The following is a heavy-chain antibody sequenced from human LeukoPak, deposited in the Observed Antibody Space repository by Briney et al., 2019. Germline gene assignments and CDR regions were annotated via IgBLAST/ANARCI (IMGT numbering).Heavy chain of an antibody. V-gene: IGHV1-8*01. Sequence: ASVKVSCKTSGYTFTNFDINWVRQATGQGLEWMGWMSPNTGYTGYAQKFQGRVTMTRDISINTAYMELSSLRSEDTAIYYCASNPPRTGDFYYWGQGALVTVSS. D-gene: IGHD7-27*01. CDR3: ASNPPRTGDFYY. CDR1: GYTFTNFD. CDR2: MSPNTGYT. J-gene: IGHJ4*02.